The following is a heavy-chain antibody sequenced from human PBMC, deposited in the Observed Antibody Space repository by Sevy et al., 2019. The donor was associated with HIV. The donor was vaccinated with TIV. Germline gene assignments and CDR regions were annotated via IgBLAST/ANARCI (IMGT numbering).Heavy chain of an antibody. Sequence: GGCLRLSCAASGFTFSDHYVDWVRQAPGKGLEWVGRIRNSPNSYTTDYAASVKGRFTISRDDSRNSVYLQMNSLKTHDSAVYSCVRGPNCGLGGCQQISPYCLDVWGKGATVSVSS. CDR3: VRGPNCGLGGCQQISPYCLDV. J-gene: IGHJ6*03. CDR2: IRNSPNSYTT. D-gene: IGHD2-15*01. V-gene: IGHV3-72*01. CDR1: GFTFSDHY.